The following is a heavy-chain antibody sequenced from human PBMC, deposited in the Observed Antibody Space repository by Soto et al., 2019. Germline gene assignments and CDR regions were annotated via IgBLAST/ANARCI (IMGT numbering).Heavy chain of an antibody. V-gene: IGHV1-18*01. CDR2: ISAYNGNT. CDR1: GYTFTSYG. J-gene: IGHJ4*02. CDR3: ARDCGYSSDY. D-gene: IGHD3-22*01. Sequence: QVQLVQSGAEMKKPGASVKVSCKASGYTFTSYGITWVRQAPGQGLEWMGWISAYNGNTNYAQKLQGRVTMATDTSTRTDYMELRGLGSDDTALYYCARDCGYSSDYWGQGTLVTVSS.